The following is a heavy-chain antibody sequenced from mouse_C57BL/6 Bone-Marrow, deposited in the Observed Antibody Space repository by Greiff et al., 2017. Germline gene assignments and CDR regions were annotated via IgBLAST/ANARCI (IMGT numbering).Heavy chain of an antibody. CDR1: GFNIKDDY. Sequence: VQLQQSGAELVRPGASVKLSCTASGFNIKDDYMHWVNQRSEQGLEWIGWIDPENGDTEYASKFQGKATITADTSSNTAYLQLSSLTSEDTAVYYCTVYLFAYWGQGTLVTVSA. V-gene: IGHV14-4*01. CDR3: TVYLFAY. J-gene: IGHJ3*01. CDR2: IDPENGDT. D-gene: IGHD5-5*01.